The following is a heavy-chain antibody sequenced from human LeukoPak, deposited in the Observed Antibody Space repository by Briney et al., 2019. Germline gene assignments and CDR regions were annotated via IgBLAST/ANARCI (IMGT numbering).Heavy chain of an antibody. J-gene: IGHJ4*02. CDR1: AYSISSAYY. V-gene: IGHV4-38-2*02. Sequence: SESLSLTCTVSAYSISSAYYWGWIRQPPGKGLEWIGSIYHSGSTYYNPSLKSRVTISVDTSKNQFSLRLTSVTAADTAVYYCARQLDHYDDIYYFDYWGQGTLVTVSS. CDR3: ARQLDHYDDIYYFDY. CDR2: IYHSGST. D-gene: IGHD3-16*01.